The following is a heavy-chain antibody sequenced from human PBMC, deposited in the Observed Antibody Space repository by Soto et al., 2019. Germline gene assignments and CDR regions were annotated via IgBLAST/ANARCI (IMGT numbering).Heavy chain of an antibody. V-gene: IGHV4-31*03. Sequence: QVQLQESGPGLVKPSQTLSLTCTVSGGSISSGGYYWSWIRQHPGKGLEWIGYIYYSGSTYYNPSLKSRVTISVDTSKNQFSLKLSSVTAADTAVYYCARSYGSGSYYNWGSYYGMDVWGQGTTVTVSS. J-gene: IGHJ6*02. CDR3: ARSYGSGSYYNWGSYYGMDV. CDR2: IYYSGST. D-gene: IGHD3-10*01. CDR1: GGSISSGGYY.